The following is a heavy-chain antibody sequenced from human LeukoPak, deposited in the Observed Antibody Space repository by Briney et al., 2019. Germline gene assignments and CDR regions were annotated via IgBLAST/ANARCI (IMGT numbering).Heavy chain of an antibody. Sequence: GESLKISFKGSGYSFTSYWIGWVRQMPGKSLEWMGIIYPGDSDTRYSPSFQGQVTISADKSISTAYLQWSSLKASDTAMYYCARAVAGTYYSLYYFDYWGQGTLVTVSS. V-gene: IGHV5-51*01. J-gene: IGHJ4*02. CDR3: ARAVAGTYYSLYYFDY. D-gene: IGHD6-19*01. CDR2: IYPGDSDT. CDR1: GYSFTSYW.